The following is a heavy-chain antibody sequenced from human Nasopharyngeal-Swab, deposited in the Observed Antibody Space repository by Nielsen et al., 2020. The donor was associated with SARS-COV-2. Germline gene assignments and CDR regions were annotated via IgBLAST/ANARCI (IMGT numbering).Heavy chain of an antibody. CDR2: VYYYRGTT. CDR3: ARRPTGYGDYYFDS. CDR1: GGSMTSYY. D-gene: IGHD4-17*01. J-gene: IGHJ4*02. V-gene: IGHV4-59*08. Sequence: SETLSLTCSVSGGSMTSYYWSWIRQPPGKGLEWIGYVYYYRGTTNSNPSLKSRVTISMDTSKKQFSLQMSSVTTADTAVYYCARRPTGYGDYYFDSWGQGTLVTVSS.